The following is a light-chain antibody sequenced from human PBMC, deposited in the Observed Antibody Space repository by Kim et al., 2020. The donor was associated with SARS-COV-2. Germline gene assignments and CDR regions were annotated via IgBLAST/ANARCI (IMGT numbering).Light chain of an antibody. V-gene: IGKV1-5*03. CDR1: LSANYW. J-gene: IGKJ2*01. CDR2: KTS. Sequence: DIQMTQSPGTLSASVGDRVTITCRASLSANYWLAWYQHKPGQAPKLLIYKTSTLERGVPSRFSGSGSGTEFTLTINSLQPDDFATYYCQRYNSYAQVYAFGQGTKLEI. CDR3: QRYNSYAQVYA.